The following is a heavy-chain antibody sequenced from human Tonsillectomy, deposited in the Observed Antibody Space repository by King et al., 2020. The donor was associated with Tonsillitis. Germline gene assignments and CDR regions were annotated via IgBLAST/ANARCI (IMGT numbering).Heavy chain of an antibody. J-gene: IGHJ4*02. CDR3: AKAASNYDILTGYYYFDY. CDR1: GFTFSSYA. CDR2: ISGRGGST. D-gene: IGHD3-9*01. V-gene: IGHV3-23*04. Sequence: VQLVESGGGLVQPGGSLRLSCAASGFTFSSYAMSWVRQAPGKGLEWVSGISGRGGSTYYADSVKGRFTISRDNSKNTLNLQMNSLRAEDTAVYYCAKAASNYDILTGYYYFDYWGQGTLVTVSS.